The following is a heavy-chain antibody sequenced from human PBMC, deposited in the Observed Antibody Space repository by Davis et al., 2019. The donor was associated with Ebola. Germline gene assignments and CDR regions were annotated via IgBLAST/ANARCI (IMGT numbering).Heavy chain of an antibody. CDR3: ATARKYAFDI. V-gene: IGHV4-39*07. CDR1: GGSISSSSYY. CDR2: IYYSGST. D-gene: IGHD1-14*01. Sequence: SETLSLTCTVSGGSISSSSYYWGWIRQPPGKGLEWIGSIYYSGSTYYNPSLKSRVTISVDTSKNQFSLKLSSVTAADTAVYYCATARKYAFDIWGQGTMVTVSS. J-gene: IGHJ3*02.